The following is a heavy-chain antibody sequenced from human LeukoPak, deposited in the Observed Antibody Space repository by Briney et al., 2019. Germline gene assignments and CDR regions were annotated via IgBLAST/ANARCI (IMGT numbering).Heavy chain of an antibody. V-gene: IGHV4-59*02. CDR3: ARCPHYFYMDV. CDR1: GGSVSSYY. J-gene: IGHJ6*03. CDR2: IYYSGST. Sequence: SETLSLTCTVSGGSVSSYYWSWVRQPPGKGLEWIGNIYYSGSTNYNPSLKSRVTISVDTSKNQFSLNLSSVIAADTAVYYCARCPHYFYMDVWGKGTTVTVS.